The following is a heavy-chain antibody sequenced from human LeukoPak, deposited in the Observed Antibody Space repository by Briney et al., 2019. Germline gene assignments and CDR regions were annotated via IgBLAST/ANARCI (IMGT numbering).Heavy chain of an antibody. D-gene: IGHD2-2*01. V-gene: IGHV3-11*01. J-gene: IGHJ6*02. Sequence: GGSLRLSCAASGFTFSDYYMSWIRQAPGKGLEWVSYISSSGSTIYYADSVRGRFTISRDNAKNSLYLQMNSLRAEDTAVYYCARDSYCSSTSCYFDYYYYYGMDVWGQGTTVTVSS. CDR1: GFTFSDYY. CDR3: ARDSYCSSTSCYFDYYYYYGMDV. CDR2: ISSSGSTI.